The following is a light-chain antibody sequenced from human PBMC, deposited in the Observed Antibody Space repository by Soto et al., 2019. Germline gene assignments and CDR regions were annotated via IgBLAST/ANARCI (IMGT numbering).Light chain of an antibody. J-gene: IGKJ1*01. CDR2: AAS. CDR3: QRYNTSPQT. Sequence: DIQMTQSPSSLSASVGDRVTITCRASQGISNNLAWYQQKPGRIPQLLIYAASTLQAGVPPRFSGSRSGTDFSLTISSLQPEDVATYYCQRYNTSPQTFGRGTKVEIK. CDR1: QGISNN. V-gene: IGKV1-27*01.